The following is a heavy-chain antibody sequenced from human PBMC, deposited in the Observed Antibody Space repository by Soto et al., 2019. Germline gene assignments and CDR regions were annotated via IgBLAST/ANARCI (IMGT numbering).Heavy chain of an antibody. D-gene: IGHD3-22*01. CDR2: IGSRTSDI. Sequence: GGSLRLSCAASGFTLSRHTMNWVHQAPGKGLEWVSFIGSRTSDIYYADSVKGRFTISRDNAKNSLYLDLTRLRAEDTAVYFCVRDYYDTSGYPNTFDMWGQGTMVTVSS. CDR3: VRDYYDTSGYPNTFDM. V-gene: IGHV3-21*01. J-gene: IGHJ3*02. CDR1: GFTLSRHT.